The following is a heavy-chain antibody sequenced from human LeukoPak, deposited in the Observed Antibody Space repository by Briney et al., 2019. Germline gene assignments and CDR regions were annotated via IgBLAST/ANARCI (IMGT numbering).Heavy chain of an antibody. CDR1: GGSISSCDYY. V-gene: IGHV4-30-4*01. J-gene: IGHJ4*02. Sequence: PSQTLSLTCTVSGGSISSCDYYWSWIRQPPGKGLEWIGYIYYSGSTYYNPSLKSRVTISVDTSKNQFSLKLSSVTAADTAVYYCAPGGYYGSGSYPQWGKGTLVTVSS. CDR2: IYYSGST. D-gene: IGHD3-10*01. CDR3: APGGYYGSGSYPQ.